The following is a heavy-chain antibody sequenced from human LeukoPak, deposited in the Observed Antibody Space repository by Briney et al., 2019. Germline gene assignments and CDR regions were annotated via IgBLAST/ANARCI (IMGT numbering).Heavy chain of an antibody. J-gene: IGHJ4*02. Sequence: ASVNVSCKASGYTFTSYGISWVRQAPGQGLEWMGWISAYNGNTNNAQKLQGRVTMTTDTSTSTAYMALRSLRSDDTAVYYCARDLVGYSGYEPIGYWGQGTLVTVSS. V-gene: IGHV1-18*01. D-gene: IGHD5-12*01. CDR2: ISAYNGNT. CDR1: GYTFTSYG. CDR3: ARDLVGYSGYEPIGY.